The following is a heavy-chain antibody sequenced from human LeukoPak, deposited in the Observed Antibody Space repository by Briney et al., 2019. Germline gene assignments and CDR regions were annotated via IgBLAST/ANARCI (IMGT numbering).Heavy chain of an antibody. Sequence: GGSLRLSCAAAEFSFSTYEMNWVRQTPGKGLEWVSSISASGGSTYYADSVKGRFTISRDNSKNTLYLQMSSLRAEDTAVYYCAKRIMYSSAFYYFDYWGQGTLVTVSS. V-gene: IGHV3-23*01. D-gene: IGHD6-25*01. CDR2: ISASGGST. J-gene: IGHJ4*02. CDR3: AKRIMYSSAFYYFDY. CDR1: EFSFSTYE.